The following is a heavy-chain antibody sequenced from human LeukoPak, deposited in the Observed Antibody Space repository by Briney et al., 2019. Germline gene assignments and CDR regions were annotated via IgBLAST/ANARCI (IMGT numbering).Heavy chain of an antibody. Sequence: AASVKVSCKASGGTFSGYAFSWVRQAPGQGLEWMGGIIPIFGTANYAQQFKGRATFTTDESTRTAYMNLSGLRSEAPASYYGARGKWRETGAPDYYYMDVWGKGTTVTVSS. CDR1: GGTFSGYA. D-gene: IGHD5-12*01. V-gene: IGHV1-69*05. CDR3: ARGKWRETGAPDYYYMDV. J-gene: IGHJ6*03. CDR2: IIPIFGTA.